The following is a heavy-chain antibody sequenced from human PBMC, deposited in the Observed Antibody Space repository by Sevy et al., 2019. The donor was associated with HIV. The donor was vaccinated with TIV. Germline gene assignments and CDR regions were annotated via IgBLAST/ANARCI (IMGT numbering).Heavy chain of an antibody. CDR1: GYNFINYG. D-gene: IGHD5-12*01. Sequence: GASVKVSCKASGYNFINYGISWVRQAPGQGLEWVGGSSPFTGSPNYPQKLQDRVTVTTDTATNTAYMELRNLRSDDTAVYYCGKCTLWVYDPTNRKCGMDVWGQGTTVTVSS. CDR2: SSPFTGSP. J-gene: IGHJ6*02. CDR3: GKCTLWVYDPTNRKCGMDV. V-gene: IGHV1-18*01.